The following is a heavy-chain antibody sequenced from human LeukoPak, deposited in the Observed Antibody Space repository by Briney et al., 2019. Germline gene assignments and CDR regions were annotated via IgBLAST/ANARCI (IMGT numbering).Heavy chain of an antibody. V-gene: IGHV3-7*02. D-gene: IGHD6-19*01. CDR3: ARGETGLAVATIFGC. J-gene: IGHJ4*02. CDR1: GFTFRSYW. Sequence: PGGSLRLSCAASGFTFRSYWMSWVRQAPGKGLEWVANIKEDGSENYYLDSVKGRFTISRDNAKNSLYLQMYSLRVEDTAVYYCARGETGLAVATIFGCWGPGTLVTVSS. CDR2: IKEDGSEN.